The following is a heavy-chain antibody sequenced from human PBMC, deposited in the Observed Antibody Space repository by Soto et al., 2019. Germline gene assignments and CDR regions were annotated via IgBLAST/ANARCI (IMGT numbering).Heavy chain of an antibody. CDR1: GGTFSSYA. V-gene: IGHV1-69*13. D-gene: IGHD5-18*01. CDR2: IIPIFGTA. Sequence: ASVKVSCKASGGTFSSYAISWVRQAPGQGLEWMGGIIPIFGTANYAQKFQGRVTITADESKNTLYLQMNSLRAEDTAVYYCARDTAMVESPFDYWGQGTLVTVSS. J-gene: IGHJ4*02. CDR3: ARDTAMVESPFDY.